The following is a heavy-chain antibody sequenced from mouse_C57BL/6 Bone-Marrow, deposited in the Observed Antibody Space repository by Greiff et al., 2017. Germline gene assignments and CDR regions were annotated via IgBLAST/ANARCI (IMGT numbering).Heavy chain of an antibody. J-gene: IGHJ4*01. V-gene: IGHV1-82*01. D-gene: IGHD2-4*01. CDR2: IYPGDGDT. CDR1: GYAFSSSW. Sequence: VKLMESGPELVKPGASVKISCKASGYAFSSSWMNWVKQRPGKGLEWIGRIYPGDGDTNYNGKFKGKATLTADKSSSTAYMQLSSLTSEDSAVYFCARKADYDTYAMDYWGQGTSVTVSS. CDR3: ARKADYDTYAMDY.